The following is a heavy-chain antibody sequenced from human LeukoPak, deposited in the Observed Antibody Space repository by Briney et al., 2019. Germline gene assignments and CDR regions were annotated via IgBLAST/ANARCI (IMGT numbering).Heavy chain of an antibody. V-gene: IGHV4-4*02. CDR3: ARGYYYDSSGYVYYYYYGMDV. CDR2: IYHSGST. D-gene: IGHD3-22*01. CDR1: GGSISSSNW. J-gene: IGHJ6*02. Sequence: SGTLSLTCAVSGGSISSSNWWSWVRQPPGKGLEWIGEIYHSGSTNYNPSLKSRVTISVDKSKNQFSLKLSSVTAADTAVYYCARGYYYDSSGYVYYYYYGMDVWGQGTTVTVSS.